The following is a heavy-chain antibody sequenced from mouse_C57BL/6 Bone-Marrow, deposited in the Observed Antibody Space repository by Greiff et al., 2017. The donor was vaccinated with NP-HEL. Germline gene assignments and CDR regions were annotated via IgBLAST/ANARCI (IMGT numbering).Heavy chain of an antibody. V-gene: IGHV1-19*01. CDR1: GYTFTDYY. D-gene: IGHD2-3*01. CDR2: INPYNGGT. J-gene: IGHJ4*01. CDR3: APIYDGYYYAMDD. Sequence: VQLQQSGPVLVKPGASVKMSCKASGYTFTDYYMNWVKQSHGKSLEWIGVINPYNGGTSYNQKFKGKATLTVDKSSSTAYMELNSLTSEDSAVYYCAPIYDGYYYAMDDWGQGTSVTVSS.